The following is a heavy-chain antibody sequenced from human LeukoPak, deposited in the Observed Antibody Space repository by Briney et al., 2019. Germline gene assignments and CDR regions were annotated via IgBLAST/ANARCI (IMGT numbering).Heavy chain of an antibody. CDR2: IAYDGSNI. D-gene: IGHD5-18*01. J-gene: IGHJ6*03. Sequence: GGSLRLSCAASGFTFSNYGMHWVRQAPGKGLEWVAVIAYDGSNIHFADSVKGRFTVSRDNSKNTLYLQMNSLRAEDTAVYYCARDQGGYSYGYDYYYYYMDVWGKGTTVTVSS. V-gene: IGHV3-30*03. CDR3: ARDQGGYSYGYDYYYYYMDV. CDR1: GFTFSNYG.